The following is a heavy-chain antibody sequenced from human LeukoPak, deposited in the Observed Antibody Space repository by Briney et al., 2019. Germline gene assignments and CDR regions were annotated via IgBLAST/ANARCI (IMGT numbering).Heavy chain of an antibody. Sequence: GASVKVSCKASGFTFTDYFLHWLRQAPGQGLEWLGWVNPNSGDTDYAQKFQGRVTMTRDTSISTAYMELSRLRSDDTAVYYCARVRDFWSGYSFAGYFYMDVWGKGTTVTVSS. CDR2: VNPNSGDT. V-gene: IGHV1-2*02. D-gene: IGHD3-3*01. CDR3: ARVRDFWSGYSFAGYFYMDV. J-gene: IGHJ6*03. CDR1: GFTFTDYF.